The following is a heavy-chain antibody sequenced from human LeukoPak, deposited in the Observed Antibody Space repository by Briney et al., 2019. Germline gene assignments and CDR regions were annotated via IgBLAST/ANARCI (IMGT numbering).Heavy chain of an antibody. J-gene: IGHJ4*02. V-gene: IGHV1-2*02. CDR1: GYTFTGYY. Sequence: ASVKVSFKASGYTFTGYYMHWVRQAPGQGLERMGWINPNSGGTNYAQKFQGRVTMTRDTSISTAYMELSRLRSDDTAVYYCARGALKMNDADYWGQGTLVTVSS. D-gene: IGHD1-1*01. CDR2: INPNSGGT. CDR3: ARGALKMNDADY.